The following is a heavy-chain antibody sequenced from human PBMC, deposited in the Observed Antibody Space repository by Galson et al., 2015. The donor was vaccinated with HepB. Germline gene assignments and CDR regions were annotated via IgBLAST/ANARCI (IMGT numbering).Heavy chain of an antibody. CDR3: AKVSSSWYWNFDY. CDR1: GFTFSSYA. CDR2: ISGSGGST. D-gene: IGHD6-13*01. V-gene: IGHV3-23*01. J-gene: IGHJ4*02. Sequence: SLRLSCAASGFTFSSYAMSWVRQAPGKGLEWASAISGSGGSTYYADSVKGRFTISRDNSKNTLYLQMNSLRAEDTAVYYCAKVSSSWYWNFDYWGQGTLVTVSS.